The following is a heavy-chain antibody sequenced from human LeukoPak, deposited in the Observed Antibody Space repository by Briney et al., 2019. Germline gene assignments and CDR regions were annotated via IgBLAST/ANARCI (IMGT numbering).Heavy chain of an antibody. J-gene: IGHJ4*02. V-gene: IGHV3-7*05. CDR3: ARTSGGRLAVAVDS. D-gene: IGHD6-19*01. Sequence: GGSPRLSCAASGFTFSHYWMTWVRQAPGKGLEWVANIKEDGSERYYVDSVKGRFTISRDNAKNSVYLQMASLRAEDTAVYYCARTSGGRLAVAVDSWGQGTLVTVSS. CDR1: GFTFSHYW. CDR2: IKEDGSER.